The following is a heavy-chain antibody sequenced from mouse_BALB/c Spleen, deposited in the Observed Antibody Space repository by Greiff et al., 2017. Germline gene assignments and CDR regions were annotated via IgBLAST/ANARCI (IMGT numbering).Heavy chain of an antibody. CDR2: INPYNDGT. V-gene: IGHV1-14*01. Sequence: EVKLMESGPELVKPGASVKMSCKASGYTFTSYVMHWVKQKPGQGLEWIGYINPYNDGTKYNEKFKGKATLTSDKSSSTAYMELSSLTSEDSAVYYSARDYYGSRRYFDVWGAGTTVTVSS. D-gene: IGHD1-1*01. CDR3: ARDYYGSRRYFDV. J-gene: IGHJ1*01. CDR1: GYTFTSYV.